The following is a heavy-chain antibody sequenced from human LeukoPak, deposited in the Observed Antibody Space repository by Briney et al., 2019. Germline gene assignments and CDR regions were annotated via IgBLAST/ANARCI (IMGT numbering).Heavy chain of an antibody. J-gene: IGHJ3*02. CDR1: GGSISSSSYY. Sequence: SETLSLTCTVSGGSISSSSYYWGWIRQPPGKGLEWIGNIYHSGNTYYNSSLKSRVTISVDTSKNQFSLKLSSVTAADTAVYYCARSYYYGLGSYKKKKSDAFDIWGQGTMVTVSS. CDR3: ARSYYYGLGSYKKKKSDAFDI. V-gene: IGHV4-39*07. CDR2: IYHSGNT. D-gene: IGHD3-10*01.